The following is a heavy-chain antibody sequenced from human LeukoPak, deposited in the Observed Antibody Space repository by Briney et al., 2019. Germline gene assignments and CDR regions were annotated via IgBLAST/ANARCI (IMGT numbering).Heavy chain of an antibody. CDR1: GGSISSGGYS. CDR2: IYHSGST. Sequence: PSETLSLTCAVSGGSISSGGYSWSWIRQPPGTGLEWIGYIYHSGSTYYNPSLKSRVTISVDRSKNQFSLKLSSVTAADTAVYYCARRSPYYYGMDVWGQGTTATISS. J-gene: IGHJ6*02. D-gene: IGHD1-26*01. CDR3: ARRSPYYYGMDV. V-gene: IGHV4-30-2*01.